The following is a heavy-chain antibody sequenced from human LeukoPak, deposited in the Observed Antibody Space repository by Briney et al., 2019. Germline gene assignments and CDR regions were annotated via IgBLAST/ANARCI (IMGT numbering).Heavy chain of an antibody. J-gene: IGHJ3*02. CDR3: ARQFRKDYYDSSGYYYGRRIDAFDI. D-gene: IGHD3-22*01. Sequence: SETLSLTCTVSGYSISSGYYWGWIRQPPGKGLEWIGSIYHSGSTYYNPSLKSRVTISVDTSKNQFSLKLSSVTAADTAVYYCARQFRKDYYDSSGYYYGRRIDAFDIWGQGTMVTVSS. CDR1: GYSISSGYY. V-gene: IGHV4-38-2*02. CDR2: IYHSGST.